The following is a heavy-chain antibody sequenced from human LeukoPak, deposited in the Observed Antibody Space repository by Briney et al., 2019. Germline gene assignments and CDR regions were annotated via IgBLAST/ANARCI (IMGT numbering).Heavy chain of an antibody. Sequence: GGSLRPSCAASGFTFSDYYMSWIRQAPGKGLEWVSYISSSGSTIYYADSVKGRFTISRDNAKNSLYLQMNSLRAEDTAVYYCARGADYAELNSIDYWGQGTLVTVSS. CDR2: ISSSGSTI. D-gene: IGHD4/OR15-4a*01. CDR3: ARGADYAELNSIDY. J-gene: IGHJ4*02. CDR1: GFTFSDYY. V-gene: IGHV3-11*01.